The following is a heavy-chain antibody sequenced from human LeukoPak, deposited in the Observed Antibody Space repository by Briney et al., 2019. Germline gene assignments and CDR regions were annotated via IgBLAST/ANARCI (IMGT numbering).Heavy chain of an antibody. CDR1: GASINTYY. CDR2: IYYSGTT. Sequence: SETLSLTCTVSGASINTYYWSWIRQPPGKGLEWIGYIYYSGTTSYNPSLKTRVTISIDTSKNQFSLRLSSVTAADTAVYYCARLSDTAMVTSDYWGQGTLVTVSS. CDR3: ARLSDTAMVTSDY. J-gene: IGHJ4*02. D-gene: IGHD5-18*01. V-gene: IGHV4-59*01.